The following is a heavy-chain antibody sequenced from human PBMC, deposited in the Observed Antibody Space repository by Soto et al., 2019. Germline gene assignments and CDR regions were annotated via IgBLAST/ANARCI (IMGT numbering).Heavy chain of an antibody. CDR1: GFTFRTYS. V-gene: IGHV3-48*02. Sequence: EVQLVESGGGLVQPGGSLRLSCAASGFTFRTYSMNWVRQAPGKGLEWVSYITSSSDTIYYGDSVQGRFTISRDNARNSLYLQVNSLRDEDTAVYYCARVPSSGSYRSYYYYGMDVWGQGTTVTVSS. CDR2: ITSSSDTI. J-gene: IGHJ6*02. CDR3: ARVPSSGSYRSYYYYGMDV. D-gene: IGHD1-26*01.